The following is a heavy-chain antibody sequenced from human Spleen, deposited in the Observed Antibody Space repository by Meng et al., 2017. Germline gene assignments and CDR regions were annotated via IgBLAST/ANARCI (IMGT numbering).Heavy chain of an antibody. Sequence: ASVKVSCKASGYTFTSYDINWVRQATGQGLEWMGWMNPNSGNTGYAQKFQGRVTITRNTSISTAYMEPSSLRSEDTAVYYCARGPPPSGYSSSWYWGYYYYYGMDVWGQGTTVTVSS. V-gene: IGHV1-8*03. D-gene: IGHD6-13*01. J-gene: IGHJ6*02. CDR3: ARGPPPSGYSSSWYWGYYYYYGMDV. CDR1: GYTFTSYD. CDR2: MNPNSGNT.